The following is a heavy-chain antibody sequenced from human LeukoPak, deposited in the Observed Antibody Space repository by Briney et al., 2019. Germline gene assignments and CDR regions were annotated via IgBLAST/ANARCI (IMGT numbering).Heavy chain of an antibody. CDR2: IGRTGTTI. CDR3: AKDLQRWAVAGDY. D-gene: IGHD6-19*01. Sequence: GGSLRLSCAASGPTFSSYEMSWVRQAPGKGLEWVSYIGRTGTTIYYADSVKGRFTVSRDNSRNTLYLQMNSLRAEDTAVYYCAKDLQRWAVAGDYWGQGILVTVSS. J-gene: IGHJ4*02. V-gene: IGHV3-48*03. CDR1: GPTFSSYE.